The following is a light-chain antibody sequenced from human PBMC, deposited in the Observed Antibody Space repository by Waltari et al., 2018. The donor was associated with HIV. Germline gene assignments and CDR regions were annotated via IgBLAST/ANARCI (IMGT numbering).Light chain of an antibody. CDR2: GAS. V-gene: IGKV3-15*01. J-gene: IGKJ1*01. Sequence: KVMKQSPATLSVSPGERATLSCRASQSVSSNLPWYQQRPGQAPRLLIYGASTRATGIPARFSGSGSGTEFTLTISSLQSEDFAVYYCQQYNNWPETFGQGTKVEI. CDR3: QQYNNWPET. CDR1: QSVSSN.